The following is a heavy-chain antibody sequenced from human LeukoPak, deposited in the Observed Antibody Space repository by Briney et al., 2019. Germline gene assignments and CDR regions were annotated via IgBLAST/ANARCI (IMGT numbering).Heavy chain of an antibody. J-gene: IGHJ4*02. Sequence: GWSLRLSCAASGFNFDDYAMHWVRQAPGKGLEWVSGISWNSGSLGYADSVKGRFFISRDNAKNSLYLQMNSLKTEDTALYYCAKGEKKWLARQPNYWGQGTLVTVSS. CDR3: AKGEKKWLARQPNY. V-gene: IGHV3-9*01. D-gene: IGHD6-19*01. CDR2: ISWNSGSL. CDR1: GFNFDDYA.